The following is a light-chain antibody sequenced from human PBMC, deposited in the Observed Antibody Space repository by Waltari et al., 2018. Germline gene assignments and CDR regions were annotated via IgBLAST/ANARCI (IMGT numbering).Light chain of an antibody. CDR3: CSYAGSHTPQWI. CDR1: SSDIGAYNY. Sequence: QSALTQPRPVSGSPGPSVSISCTGTSSDIGAYNYVSWYQQYPGKAPKVIIYDVTKWSPGVPDRFSGSKSGNTASLTISGLQAEDEAEYYCCSYAGSHTPQWIFGGGTKLTVL. V-gene: IGLV2-11*01. CDR2: DVT. J-gene: IGLJ2*01.